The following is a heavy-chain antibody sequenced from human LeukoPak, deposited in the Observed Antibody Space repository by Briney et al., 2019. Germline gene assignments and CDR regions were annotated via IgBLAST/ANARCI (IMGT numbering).Heavy chain of an antibody. CDR3: ARTLGYCSYTSCHTTLDY. Sequence: ASVKVSCKASGYTFTSYSMTWVRQAPGQGLEWMGWISAYNGKTNYAQILQDRVTMTTNTSTTTAYMELRSLRSDDTAVYYCARTLGYCSYTSCHTTLDYWGQGTLVTVSS. J-gene: IGHJ4*02. CDR2: ISAYNGKT. V-gene: IGHV1-18*04. CDR1: GYTFTSYS. D-gene: IGHD2-2*01.